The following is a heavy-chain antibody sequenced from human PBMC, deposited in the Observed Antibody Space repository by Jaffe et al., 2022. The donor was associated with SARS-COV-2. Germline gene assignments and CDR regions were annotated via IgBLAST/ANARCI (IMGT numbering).Heavy chain of an antibody. CDR3: ARDAGPPQWLVRGAYYYYGMDV. D-gene: IGHD6-19*01. CDR2: IYTSGST. J-gene: IGHJ6*02. CDR1: GGSISSYY. Sequence: QVQLQESGPGLVKPSETLSLTCTVSGGSISSYYWSWIRQPAGKGLEWIGRIYTSGSTNYNPSLKSRVTMSVDTSKNQFSLKLSSVTAADTAVYYCARDAGPPQWLVRGAYYYYGMDVWGQGTTVTVSS. V-gene: IGHV4-4*07.